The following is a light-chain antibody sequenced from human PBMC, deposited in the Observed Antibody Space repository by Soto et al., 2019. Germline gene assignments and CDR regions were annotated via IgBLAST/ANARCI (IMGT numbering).Light chain of an antibody. CDR3: LQHNSYPWM. J-gene: IGKJ1*01. V-gene: IGKV1-17*01. Sequence: DIQMTQSPSSLSASVGDRVTITCRASQSIGTKLNWYQQKPGKAPKRLIYAASSLQSGVPSRFSGSGAGTEYTLTISSLQPEDFATYYCLQHNSYPWMFGQGTKVDIK. CDR1: QSIGTK. CDR2: AAS.